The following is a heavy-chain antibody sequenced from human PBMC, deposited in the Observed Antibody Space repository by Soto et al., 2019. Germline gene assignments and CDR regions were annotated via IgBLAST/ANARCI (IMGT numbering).Heavy chain of an antibody. J-gene: IGHJ4*02. D-gene: IGHD3-22*01. CDR1: GFTVSSNY. CDR3: ARNYYDSSGGFDY. CDR2: IYSGGST. V-gene: IGHV3-53*01. Sequence: EVQLVESGGGLIQPGGSLRLSCAASGFTVSSNYMSWVRQAPGKGLEWVSVIYSGGSTYYPDSVKGRFTISRDNSKNTLYLQMNSLRAEDTAVYYCARNYYDSSGGFDYWGQGTLVTVSS.